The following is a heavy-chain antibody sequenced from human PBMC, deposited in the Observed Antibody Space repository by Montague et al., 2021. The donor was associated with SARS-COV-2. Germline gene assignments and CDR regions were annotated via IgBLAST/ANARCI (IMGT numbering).Heavy chain of an antibody. V-gene: IGHV3-30-3*01. D-gene: IGHD3-3*01. CDR2: ISNGGSNK. CDR3: ARDRDFWSGYLVFYYGMDV. Sequence: SLRLSCAASGFTFGSYAMHWVRQAPGKGLEWVAVISNGGSNKYYADSVKGRFTISRDNSKNTLYLQMNSLRAEDTAVYYCARDRDFWSGYLVFYYGMDVWGQGTTVTVSS. J-gene: IGHJ6*02. CDR1: GFTFGSYA.